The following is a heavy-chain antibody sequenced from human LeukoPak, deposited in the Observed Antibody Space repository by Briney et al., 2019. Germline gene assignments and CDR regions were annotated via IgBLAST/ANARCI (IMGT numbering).Heavy chain of an antibody. V-gene: IGHV3-23*01. D-gene: IGHD6-13*01. CDR3: AKDRIDSSSWYPYFDY. CDR1: GFTFSSYA. Sequence: PGGSLRLSCAASGFTFSSYAMSWVRQAPGKGLEWVSAISGSGGSTYYADSVKGRFTISRDNSKNTLYLQMNSLRAEDTAVYYCAKDRIDSSSWYPYFDYWGQGTLVTVSS. CDR2: ISGSGGST. J-gene: IGHJ4*02.